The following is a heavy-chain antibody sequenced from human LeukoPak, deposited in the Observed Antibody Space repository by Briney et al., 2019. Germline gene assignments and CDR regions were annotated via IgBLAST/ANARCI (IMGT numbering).Heavy chain of an antibody. CDR2: ITSDGSS. CDR3: AKNQPPTN. V-gene: IGHV3-23*01. Sequence: GRSLRLSCAASGSTFSSYAMSWVRQAPGKGLEWVSAITSDGSSYYADSVKGRFTISRDNSRNTLYLQMNSLRAEDTAVYYCAKNQPPTNWGQGTLVTVSS. J-gene: IGHJ4*02. D-gene: IGHD5-12*01. CDR1: GSTFSSYA.